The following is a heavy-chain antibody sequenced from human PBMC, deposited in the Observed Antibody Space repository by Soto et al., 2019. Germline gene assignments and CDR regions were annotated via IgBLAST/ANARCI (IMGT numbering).Heavy chain of an antibody. Sequence: QVQLVESGGGVVQPERSLRLSCVASRFTFSDYGMHWVRQAPGKGLEWVAVIWHDGLKKDYVDSVKGRFTVSRDNSKNTLYLQMNSLRVEDTATYYCARDRGADAPTDFWGQGTLVTVSS. J-gene: IGHJ4*02. V-gene: IGHV3-33*01. CDR3: ARDRGADAPTDF. CDR1: RFTFSDYG. CDR2: IWHDGLKK.